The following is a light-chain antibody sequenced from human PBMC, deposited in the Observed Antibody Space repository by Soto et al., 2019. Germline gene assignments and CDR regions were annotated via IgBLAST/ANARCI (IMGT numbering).Light chain of an antibody. CDR1: SSDIGGYNY. J-gene: IGLJ1*01. CDR3: ASYTGRGYV. Sequence: QSVLTQPASVSGSPGQSITISCTGTSSDIGGYNYVSWSQQHPGKAPKLMIYDVSNRPSGVSDRFSGSKSGNTASLTISGLQADDEADYYCASYTGRGYVFGTGTKVTVL. V-gene: IGLV2-14*01. CDR2: DVS.